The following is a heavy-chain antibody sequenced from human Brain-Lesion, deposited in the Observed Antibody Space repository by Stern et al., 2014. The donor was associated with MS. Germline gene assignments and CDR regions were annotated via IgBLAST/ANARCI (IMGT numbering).Heavy chain of an antibody. CDR3: ARAVRNQLLSEY. CDR1: GYTFSSYD. J-gene: IGHJ4*02. V-gene: IGHV1-8*01. CDR2: MNPYSGNT. Sequence: QVQLGQSGAEVKKPGASGKVSCKASGYTFSSYDITWVRQASGHGLEWMGWMNPYSGNTGYAQKFKGRVSMTSDPSISTVYMELTSLTSDDTAVYFCARAVRNQLLSEYWGQGTLVTVSS. D-gene: IGHD2-2*01.